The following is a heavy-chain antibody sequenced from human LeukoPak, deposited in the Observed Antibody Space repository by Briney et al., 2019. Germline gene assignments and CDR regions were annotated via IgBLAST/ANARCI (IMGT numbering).Heavy chain of an antibody. CDR3: AKDRFQNRYYDSSGYLAY. V-gene: IGHV3-30*18. J-gene: IGHJ4*02. Sequence: GGSPRLSCAASGFTFSSYGMHWVRQAPGKGLEWVAVISYDGSNKYYADSVKGRFTISRDNSKNTLYLQMNSLRAEDTAVYYCAKDRFQNRYYDSSGYLAYWGQGTLVTVSS. CDR2: ISYDGSNK. CDR1: GFTFSSYG. D-gene: IGHD3-22*01.